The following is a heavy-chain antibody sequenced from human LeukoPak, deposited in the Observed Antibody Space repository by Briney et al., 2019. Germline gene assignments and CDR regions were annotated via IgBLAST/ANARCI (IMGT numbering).Heavy chain of an antibody. CDR1: GYTFTTYD. CDR2: MNPTSGNT. J-gene: IGHJ1*01. CDR3: ARERVYYDGSGYKTAEYFQH. V-gene: IGHV1-8*01. D-gene: IGHD3-22*01. Sequence: GASVKVSCKASGYTFTTYDFNWLRQATGQGLEWMGWMNPTSGNTGYAQNFQGRVTMTRDTSTSTAYLELSSLGSEDTAVYYCARERVYYDGSGYKTAEYFQHWGQGTLVTVSS.